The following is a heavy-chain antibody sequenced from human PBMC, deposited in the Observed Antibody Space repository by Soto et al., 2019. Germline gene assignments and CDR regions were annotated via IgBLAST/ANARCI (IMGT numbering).Heavy chain of an antibody. V-gene: IGHV4-59*01. D-gene: IGHD5-12*01. J-gene: IGHJ5*02. CDR1: GDSISTYY. CDR3: ARDWLPVLRENWFDP. CDR2: LYYGRSA. Sequence: SETLSLTCTVSGDSISTYYCMWIRQPPGKGLESIGYLYYGRSANYNPSLKSRVTLSVDTSTNQCSLTLSSMTAADTAVYYCARDWLPVLRENWFDPWGQGTLVTVSS.